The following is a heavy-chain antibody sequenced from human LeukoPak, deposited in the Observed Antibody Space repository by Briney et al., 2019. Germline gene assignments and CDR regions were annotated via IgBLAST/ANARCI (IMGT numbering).Heavy chain of an antibody. CDR2: INPNSGGT. J-gene: IGHJ4*02. D-gene: IGHD5-12*01. V-gene: IGHV1-2*02. Sequence: ASVKVSCKASGYTFTGYYMHWVRQAPGQGLEWMGWINPNSGGTNYAQKFQGRVTMTRDTSISTAYMELSRLRSDDTAVYYCARVLGGYSGYDPLGYRGQGTLVTVSS. CDR1: GYTFTGYY. CDR3: ARVLGGYSGYDPLGY.